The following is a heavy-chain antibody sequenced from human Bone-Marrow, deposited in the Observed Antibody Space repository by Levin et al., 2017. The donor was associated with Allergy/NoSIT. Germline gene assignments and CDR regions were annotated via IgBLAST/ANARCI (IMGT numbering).Heavy chain of an antibody. Sequence: LSLTCAASGFTFSSYAMSWVRQAPGKGLEWVSAISGSGGSTYYADSVKGRFTISRDNSKNTLYLQMNSLRAEDTAVYYCAKDTLYGSGSYFTRGGQGTLVTVSS. CDR3: AKDTLYGSGSYFTR. CDR1: GFTFSSYA. V-gene: IGHV3-23*01. D-gene: IGHD3-10*01. CDR2: ISGSGGST. J-gene: IGHJ4*02.